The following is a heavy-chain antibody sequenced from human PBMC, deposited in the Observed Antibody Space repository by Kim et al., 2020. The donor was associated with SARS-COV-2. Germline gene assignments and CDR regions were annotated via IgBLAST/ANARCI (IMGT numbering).Heavy chain of an antibody. D-gene: IGHD3-10*01. Sequence: ASVKVSCKASGYTFTSYGISWVRQAPGQGLEWMGWISAYNGNTNYAQKLQGRVTMTTDTSTSTAYMELRSLRSDDTAVYYCARDLLLYYYGSGSYSRWDYWGQGTLVTVSS. CDR3: ARDLLLYYYGSGSYSRWDY. J-gene: IGHJ4*02. CDR2: ISAYNGNT. CDR1: GYTFTSYG. V-gene: IGHV1-18*04.